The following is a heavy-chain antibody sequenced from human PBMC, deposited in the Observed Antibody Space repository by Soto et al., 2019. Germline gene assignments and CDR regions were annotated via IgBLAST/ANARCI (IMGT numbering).Heavy chain of an antibody. V-gene: IGHV4-4*02. CDR3: ARGVGSTAVAGQFDS. Sequence: QVQLQESGPGLVKPSGTLSLTCAVSGGSVSSSNWRSWVRQPPGKGLEWIGEIHHRGGINYNPSLKSRVTMSVDKSKNQFSLKVTSVTAADTAVYYCARGVGSTAVAGQFDSWGQGILVTVSS. CDR1: GGSVSSSNW. CDR2: IHHRGGI. J-gene: IGHJ4*02. D-gene: IGHD6-19*01.